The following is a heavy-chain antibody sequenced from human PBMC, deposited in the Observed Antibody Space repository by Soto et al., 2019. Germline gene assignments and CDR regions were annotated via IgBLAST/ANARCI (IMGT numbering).Heavy chain of an antibody. Sequence: QVHLQESGPGLVKPSETLSLTCTVSGGSINNHYWSWIRQAPGKGLEWIGPIYYTGSTNYNPSLKSRVTMSVDTSKNQFSLNLTSLTAADTAIYYCARANWYSEYWGQGTLVTVSS. V-gene: IGHV4-59*11. J-gene: IGHJ4*02. CDR3: ARANWYSEY. D-gene: IGHD2-8*01. CDR1: GGSINNHY. CDR2: IYYTGST.